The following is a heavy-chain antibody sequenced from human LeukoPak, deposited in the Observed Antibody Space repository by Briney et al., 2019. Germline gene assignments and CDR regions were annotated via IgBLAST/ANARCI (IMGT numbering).Heavy chain of an antibody. CDR1: GGSISIYS. CDR2: IYTSGST. CDR3: ARQGSAEWFDP. Sequence: SETLSLTCTVSGGSISIYSWTWIRQPPGRGLEGIGYIYTSGSTTYNPSLKSRVTISVDTSKNQFSLKLSSVTAADTDVYYCARQGSAEWFDPWGQGTLVNVSS. V-gene: IGHV4-59*01. J-gene: IGHJ5*02.